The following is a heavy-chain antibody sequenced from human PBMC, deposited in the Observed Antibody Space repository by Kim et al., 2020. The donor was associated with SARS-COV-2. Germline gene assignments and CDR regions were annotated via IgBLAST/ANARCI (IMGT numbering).Heavy chain of an antibody. Sequence: GGSLRLSCAASGFTFSSYAMSWVRQAPGKGLEWVSAISGSGGSTYYADSVKGRFTISRDNSKNTLYLQMNSLRAEDTAIYYCAKDPDDRYFDWLLVGDAFDIWGQGTMVTVSS. CDR2: ISGSGGST. V-gene: IGHV3-23*01. CDR1: GFTFSSYA. CDR3: AKDPDDRYFDWLLVGDAFDI. D-gene: IGHD3-9*01. J-gene: IGHJ3*02.